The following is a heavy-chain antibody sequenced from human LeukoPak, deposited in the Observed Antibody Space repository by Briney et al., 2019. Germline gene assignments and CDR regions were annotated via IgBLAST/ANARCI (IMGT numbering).Heavy chain of an antibody. Sequence: GGSLRLSCAASGFTFRSYSMNWVRQAPGKGLEWISYITSGSSPIYYAGSVKGRFTISRDNAKNSLYLQMDGLRDEDTAVYYCARRAYGDDSFDYWGQGTLVTVSS. D-gene: IGHD4-17*01. V-gene: IGHV3-48*02. CDR2: ITSGSSPI. CDR1: GFTFRSYS. CDR3: ARRAYGDDSFDY. J-gene: IGHJ4*02.